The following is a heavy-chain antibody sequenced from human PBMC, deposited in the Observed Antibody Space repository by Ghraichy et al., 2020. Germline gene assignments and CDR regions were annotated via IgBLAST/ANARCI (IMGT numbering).Heavy chain of an antibody. CDR2: ISSSSSTI. D-gene: IGHD5-24*01. CDR3: ARDPEMATSEYFDY. Sequence: GESLNISCAASGFTFSSYSMNWVRQAPGKGLEWVSYISSSSSTIYYADSVKGRFTISRDNAKNSLYLQMNSLRDEDTAVYYCARDPEMATSEYFDYWGQGTLVTVSS. CDR1: GFTFSSYS. V-gene: IGHV3-48*02. J-gene: IGHJ4*02.